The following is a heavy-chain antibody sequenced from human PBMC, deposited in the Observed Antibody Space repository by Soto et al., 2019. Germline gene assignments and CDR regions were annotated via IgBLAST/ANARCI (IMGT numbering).Heavy chain of an antibody. Sequence: EVQLVESGGGLVQPGGSLRLSCAASEFTFSSYSMNWVRQAPGKGLEWVSYISSSSSTIYYADSVKGRFTISRDNAKNSLYVQMNSLRDEDTAVYYCARDRSTGDPYNNNYYGMDVWGQGTTVTVSS. J-gene: IGHJ6*02. V-gene: IGHV3-48*02. CDR1: EFTFSSYS. CDR2: ISSSSSTI. D-gene: IGHD4-17*01. CDR3: ARDRSTGDPYNNNYYGMDV.